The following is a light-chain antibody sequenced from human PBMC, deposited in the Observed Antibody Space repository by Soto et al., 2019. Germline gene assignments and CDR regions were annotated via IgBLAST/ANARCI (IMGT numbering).Light chain of an antibody. Sequence: AIQMTQYPYSLCASVGDRVSMTCRASQGIRNDLGWDQQKPGKAPKLLIYAASSLQSGVPSRFSGSGSGTDFTLTISSLQPEDFATYYCLQDYNYPWTFGQGTKVDIK. CDR1: QGIRND. J-gene: IGKJ1*01. CDR3: LQDYNYPWT. V-gene: IGKV1-6*01. CDR2: AAS.